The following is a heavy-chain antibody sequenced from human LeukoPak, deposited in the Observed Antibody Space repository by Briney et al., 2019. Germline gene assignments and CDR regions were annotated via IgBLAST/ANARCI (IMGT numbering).Heavy chain of an antibody. CDR2: IIPIFGTA. CDR3: ARDSLTYYYDSSGYLKAFDI. V-gene: IGHV1-69*13. D-gene: IGHD3-22*01. J-gene: IGHJ3*02. Sequence: SLRVSCKASGGTFSSYAISWVRHAPGQGLEWMGGIIPIFGTANYAQKFQGRVTITADESTSTAYMELSSLRSEDTAVYYCARDSLTYYYDSSGYLKAFDIWGQGTMVTVSS. CDR1: GGTFSSYA.